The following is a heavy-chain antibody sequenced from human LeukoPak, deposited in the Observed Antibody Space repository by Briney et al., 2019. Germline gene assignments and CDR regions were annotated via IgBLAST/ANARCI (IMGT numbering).Heavy chain of an antibody. CDR3: AREVGLSYYYDSSGYVRAFDY. CDR1: GFTFSDHY. CDR2: TRNKANNYTT. V-gene: IGHV3-72*01. Sequence: GGSLRLSCAASGFTFSDHYVDWVRQAPGKGLEWVGRTRNKANNYTTEYAASVKGRFTISRDDSKNSLYLQMNSLKTEDTAVYYCAREVGLSYYYDSSGYVRAFDYWGQGTLVTVSS. D-gene: IGHD3-22*01. J-gene: IGHJ4*02.